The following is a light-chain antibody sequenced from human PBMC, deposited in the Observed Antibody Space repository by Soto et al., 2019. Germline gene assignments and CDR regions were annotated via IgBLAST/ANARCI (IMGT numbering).Light chain of an antibody. CDR2: SNS. CDR1: NSNVGSND. Sequence: QPVLTQPPSVSGTPGQRVTISCSGSNSNVGSNDENWYQHFTGSAPRLLVFSNSQRPSGVPGRFSGSKSGTSASLTFSGLQSEDAADYYCAAWDDSLNVLVFGGGTQLTVL. J-gene: IGLJ2*01. CDR3: AAWDDSLNVLV. V-gene: IGLV1-44*01.